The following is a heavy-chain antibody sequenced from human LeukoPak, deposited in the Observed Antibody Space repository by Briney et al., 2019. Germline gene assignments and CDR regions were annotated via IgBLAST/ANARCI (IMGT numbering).Heavy chain of an antibody. CDR1: GYTFINYA. CDR3: ARETAGYCSSTSCYTSWFDP. CDR2: ISAGNGNT. Sequence: GASVKVSCKASGYTFINYAMHWVRQAPGQGLEWMGWISAGNGNTKYSQKFQGRVTITRDTSASTAYMELSSLRSEDTAVYYCARETAGYCSSTSCYTSWFDPWGQGTLVTVSS. V-gene: IGHV1-3*01. D-gene: IGHD2-2*02. J-gene: IGHJ5*02.